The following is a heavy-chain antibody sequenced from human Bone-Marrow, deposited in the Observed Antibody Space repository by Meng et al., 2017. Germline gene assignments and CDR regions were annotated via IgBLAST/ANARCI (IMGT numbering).Heavy chain of an antibody. CDR1: GFTFSNAW. CDR2: INHSGST. CDR3: ARDYYDSSGYWGGIDY. J-gene: IGHJ4*02. Sequence: ESLKISCAASGFTFSNAWMTWVRQAPGKGLEWIGEINHSGSTNYNPSLKSRVTISVDTSKNQFSLKLSSVTAADTAVYYCARDYYDSSGYWGGIDYWGQGTLVTVSS. D-gene: IGHD3-22*01. V-gene: IGHV4-34*01.